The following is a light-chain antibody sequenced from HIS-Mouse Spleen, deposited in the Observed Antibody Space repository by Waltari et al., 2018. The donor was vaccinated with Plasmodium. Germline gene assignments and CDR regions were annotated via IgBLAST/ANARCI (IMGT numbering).Light chain of an antibody. CDR1: SLSSYY. V-gene: IGLV3-19*01. Sequence: SSELTQDPAVSVALGQTVRITCQGDSLSSYYASWYQQKPGQAPVLVMYGKNNRPSGIPDRFSGSSSGNTASLTITGAQAEDEADYYCSSYAGSNNLVFGGGTKLTVL. CDR3: SSYAGSNNLV. J-gene: IGLJ2*01. CDR2: GKN.